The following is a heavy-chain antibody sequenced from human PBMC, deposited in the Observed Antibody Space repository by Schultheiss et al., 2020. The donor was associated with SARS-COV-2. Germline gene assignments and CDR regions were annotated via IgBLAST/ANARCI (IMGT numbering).Heavy chain of an antibody. V-gene: IGHV3-33*08. D-gene: IGHD2-15*01. J-gene: IGHJ6*02. CDR2: IWYDGSNK. CDR3: ARGGYCSGGSCYYYGMDV. Sequence: GGSLRLSCAASGFTFSNHWMHWVRQAPGKGLEWVAVIWYDGSNKYYADSVKGRFTISRDNSKNTLYLQMNSLRAEDTAVYYCARGGYCSGGSCYYYGMDVWGQGTTVTVSS. CDR1: GFTFSNHW.